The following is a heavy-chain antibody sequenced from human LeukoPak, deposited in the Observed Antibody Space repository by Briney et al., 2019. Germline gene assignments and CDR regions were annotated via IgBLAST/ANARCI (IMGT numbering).Heavy chain of an antibody. CDR2: IMPIFGTA. V-gene: IGHV1-69*05. D-gene: IGHD3-22*01. CDR1: EGTVSSYA. Sequence: GASVSVSGKASEGTVSSYAISWVRQAPGQGLEWMGGIMPIFGTANYAQKFQGRVTNTTDQSTSTAYMELSSLRSEDTAVYYCARGVSSSGYVVEVVMRYIHDYWGQGTLVTVSS. CDR3: ARGVSSSGYVVEVVMRYIHDY. J-gene: IGHJ4*02.